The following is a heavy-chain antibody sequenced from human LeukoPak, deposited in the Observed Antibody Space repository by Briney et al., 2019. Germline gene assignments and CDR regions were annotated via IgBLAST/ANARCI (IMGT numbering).Heavy chain of an antibody. V-gene: IGHV4-4*07. Sequence: SETLSLTCAVYGGSFSGYYWSWIRQPAGKGLEWIGRIYTSGSTNYNPSLKSRVTMSVDTSKNQFSLKLSSVTAADTAVYYCARDRILWFGEQFDPWGQGTLVTVSS. CDR2: IYTSGST. CDR3: ARDRILWFGEQFDP. J-gene: IGHJ5*02. CDR1: GGSFSGYY. D-gene: IGHD3-10*01.